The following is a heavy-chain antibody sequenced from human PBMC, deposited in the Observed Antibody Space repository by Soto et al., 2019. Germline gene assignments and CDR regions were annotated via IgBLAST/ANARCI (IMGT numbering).Heavy chain of an antibody. CDR1: GGSISIGGYY. Sequence: SETLSLTCTVSGGSISIGGYYWSWIRQHPGKGLEWIGYIYYSGSTYYNPSLKSRVTISVDTSKNQFSLKLSSVTAADTAVYYCARGLTTTASFDYWGQGTLVTVSS. J-gene: IGHJ4*02. D-gene: IGHD2-21*02. CDR3: ARGLTTTASFDY. V-gene: IGHV4-31*03. CDR2: IYYSGST.